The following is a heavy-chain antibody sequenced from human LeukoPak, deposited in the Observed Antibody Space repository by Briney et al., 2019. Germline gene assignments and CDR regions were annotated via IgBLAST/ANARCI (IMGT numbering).Heavy chain of an antibody. CDR1: GGSISSSSYY. V-gene: IGHV4-39*01. Sequence: PSETLSLTCTVSGGSISSSSYYWGWIRQPPGKGLEWIGSIYYSGSTYYNPSLKSRVTISVDTSKNQFSLKLSSVTAADTAVYYCARPGFGSSVRYGMDVWGQGTTVTVSS. CDR3: ARPGFGSSVRYGMDV. CDR2: IYYSGST. J-gene: IGHJ6*02. D-gene: IGHD3-10*01.